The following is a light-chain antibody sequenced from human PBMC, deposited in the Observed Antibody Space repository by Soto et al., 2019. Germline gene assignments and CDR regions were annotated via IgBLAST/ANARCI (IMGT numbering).Light chain of an antibody. CDR1: QSISGH. CDR2: AAS. J-gene: IGKJ1*01. CDR3: QQTYSTPRT. V-gene: IGKV1-39*01. Sequence: DIQMTQSPSSLSASVGDRVSITCRASQSISGHLNWYQQKAGKAPKFLIYAASTLQSGVPSRFSGRGSGTDFTLTISSLQPEDFATYYCQQTYSTPRTFGQGTKVEIK.